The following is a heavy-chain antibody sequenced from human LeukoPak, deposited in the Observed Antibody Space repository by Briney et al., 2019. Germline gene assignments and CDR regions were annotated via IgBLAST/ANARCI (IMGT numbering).Heavy chain of an antibody. D-gene: IGHD6-13*01. CDR1: GGSISSYY. J-gene: IGHJ3*02. Sequence: SETLSLTCTVSGGSISSYYWSWIRQPPGKGLEWIGYIYYSGSTYYNPSLKSRVTISVDTSKNQFSLKLSSVTAADTAVYYCARDPVIAATYNAFDIWGQGTMVTVSS. CDR3: ARDPVIAATYNAFDI. CDR2: IYYSGST. V-gene: IGHV4-59*12.